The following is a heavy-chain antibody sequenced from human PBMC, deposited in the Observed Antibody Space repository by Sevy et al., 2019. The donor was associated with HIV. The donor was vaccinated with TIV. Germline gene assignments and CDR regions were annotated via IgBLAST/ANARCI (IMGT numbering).Heavy chain of an antibody. Sequence: SETLSLTCTVSGGSISSSSYYWGWIRQPPGKGLEWIGSIYYSGSTYYTPSLKSRVTISVDTSKNQFSLKLSSVTAADTAVYYCARQSRPSSGYYYVDWFDPWGQGTLVTVSS. CDR2: IYYSGST. J-gene: IGHJ5*02. CDR3: ARQSRPSSGYYYVDWFDP. CDR1: GGSISSSSYY. D-gene: IGHD3-22*01. V-gene: IGHV4-39*01.